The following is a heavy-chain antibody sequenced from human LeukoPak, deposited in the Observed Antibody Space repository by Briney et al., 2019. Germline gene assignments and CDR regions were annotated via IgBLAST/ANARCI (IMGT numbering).Heavy chain of an antibody. J-gene: IGHJ4*02. CDR1: GGSISSYC. Sequence: SETLSLTCTVSGGSISSYCWSWIRQPPGKGLEWIGYIYYSGSTNYNPSLKSRVTMSVDTSKNQFSLNLSSVTAADTAVYYCARFSSIAAAFDYWGLGTPVTVSS. D-gene: IGHD6-13*01. CDR2: IYYSGST. V-gene: IGHV4-59*12. CDR3: ARFSSIAAAFDY.